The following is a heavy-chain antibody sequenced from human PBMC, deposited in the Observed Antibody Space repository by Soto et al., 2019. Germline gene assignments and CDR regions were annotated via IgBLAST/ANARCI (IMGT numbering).Heavy chain of an antibody. J-gene: IGHJ6*02. CDR2: IYHSGST. Sequence: SETLSLTCAVSGGSISSSNWWSWVRQPPWKGLEWIGEIYHSGSTNYNPSLESRVTISVDKSKNQFSLKLSSVTAADTAIYYCARGGIAVGNGMDVWGQGTTVTVSS. D-gene: IGHD6-19*01. CDR3: ARGGIAVGNGMDV. CDR1: GGSISSSNW. V-gene: IGHV4-4*02.